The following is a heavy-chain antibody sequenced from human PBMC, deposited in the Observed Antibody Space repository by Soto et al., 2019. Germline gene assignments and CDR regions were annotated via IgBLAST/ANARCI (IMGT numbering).Heavy chain of an antibody. CDR3: AKGRDSTLLRWQYFDN. CDR2: ISYEGRNK. CDR1: GFTFSLFG. V-gene: IGHV3-30*18. Sequence: QVQLVESGGDVVQPGRPLRLSCAVSGFTFSLFGMHWVRQAPGKGLEWVAFISYEGRNKYYADSVKGRFTISRDNSKNTLSLQMDSLRPEDTAVYYCAKGRDSTLLRWQYFDNWGQGTQVTVSS. D-gene: IGHD4-17*01. J-gene: IGHJ4*02.